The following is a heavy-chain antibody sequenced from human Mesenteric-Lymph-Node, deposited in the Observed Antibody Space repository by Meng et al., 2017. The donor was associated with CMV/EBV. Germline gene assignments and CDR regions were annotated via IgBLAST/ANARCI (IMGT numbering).Heavy chain of an antibody. Sequence: GGSLRLSCAASGFTFSSYGMHWVRQAPGKGLEWVAVIWYDGSNKYYADSVKGRFTISRDNSKNTLYLQMNSLRAEDTAVYYCAKDSTRYCSSTSCYSHDAFDIWGQGTMVTVSS. CDR1: GFTFSSYG. D-gene: IGHD2-2*01. V-gene: IGHV3-33*06. CDR3: AKDSTRYCSSTSCYSHDAFDI. CDR2: IWYDGSNK. J-gene: IGHJ3*02.